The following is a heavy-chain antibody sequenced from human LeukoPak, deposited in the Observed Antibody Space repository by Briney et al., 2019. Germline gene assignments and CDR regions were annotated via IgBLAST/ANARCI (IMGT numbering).Heavy chain of an antibody. J-gene: IGHJ6*03. D-gene: IGHD2/OR15-2a*01. Sequence: PGRSLRLSCAGSGFTFDDYAMHWVRQTPGKGLEWVSGISWNSGNIAYADFVGGRFTISRDNAKNSLSLQMNSLSDEDTAVYYCAKDAYGGATFFYYMDVWGKGTTVTASS. CDR3: AKDAYGGATFFYYMDV. CDR1: GFTFDDYA. CDR2: ISWNSGNI. V-gene: IGHV3-9*01.